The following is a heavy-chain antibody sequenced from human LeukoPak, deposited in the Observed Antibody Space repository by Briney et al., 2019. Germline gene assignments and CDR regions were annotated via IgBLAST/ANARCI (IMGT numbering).Heavy chain of an antibody. Sequence: ASVKVSCKASGYTFTNYYMHWVRQAPGQGLEGMGIINPSGGSTSYAQKFQGRVTMTRDTSTSTVYMELSSLRSEDTAVYYCARVYYHDHSGYYFPPDYWGQGSLVTVSS. CDR1: GYTFTNYY. J-gene: IGHJ4*02. V-gene: IGHV1-46*01. D-gene: IGHD3-22*01. CDR2: INPSGGST. CDR3: ARVYYHDHSGYYFPPDY.